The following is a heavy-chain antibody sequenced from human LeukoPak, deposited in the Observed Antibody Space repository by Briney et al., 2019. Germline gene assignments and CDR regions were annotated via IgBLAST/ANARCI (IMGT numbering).Heavy chain of an antibody. CDR1: GGTFSSYA. V-gene: IGHV1-69*04. J-gene: IGHJ4*02. Sequence: ASVKVSCKASGGTFSSYAISLVRQAPGQGLEWMGRIIPILGIANYAQKFQGRVTITADKSTSTAYMELSSLRSEDTAVYYCARGRLGELSYLDYWGQGTLVTVSS. CDR2: IIPILGIA. D-gene: IGHD3-16*02. CDR3: ARGRLGELSYLDY.